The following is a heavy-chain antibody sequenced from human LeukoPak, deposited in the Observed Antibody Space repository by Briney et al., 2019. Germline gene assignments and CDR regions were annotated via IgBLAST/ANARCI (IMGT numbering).Heavy chain of an antibody. CDR2: IDPSDSYT. Sequence: PGESLKISCKGSGYSFTSYWISWVRQIPGKGLEWMGRIDPSDSYTNYSPSFQGHVTISADKSISTAYLLWSSLKASDTAMYYCARQYSSGWYFVDYWGQGTLVTVSS. J-gene: IGHJ4*02. CDR1: GYSFTSYW. CDR3: ARQYSSGWYFVDY. D-gene: IGHD6-19*01. V-gene: IGHV5-10-1*01.